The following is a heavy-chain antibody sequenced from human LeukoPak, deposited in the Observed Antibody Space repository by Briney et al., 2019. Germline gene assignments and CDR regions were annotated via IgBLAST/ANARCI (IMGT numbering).Heavy chain of an antibody. D-gene: IGHD1-14*01. CDR3: AKVSGGGLYYDGMDV. V-gene: IGHV3-23*01. J-gene: IGHJ6*02. CDR1: GFTFNNYA. CDR2: ISGSGGTT. Sequence: TGGSLRLSCAASGFTFNNYAVNWVRQAPGKGLEWVSVISGSGGTTYYADSVKGRFTISRDSSKNTLYLQMNSLRAEDTAVYYCAKVSGGGLYYDGMDVWGQGTTVTVSS.